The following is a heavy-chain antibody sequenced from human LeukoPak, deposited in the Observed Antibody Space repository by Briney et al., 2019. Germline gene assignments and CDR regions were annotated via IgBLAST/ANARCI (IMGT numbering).Heavy chain of an antibody. V-gene: IGHV3-48*03. Sequence: PGGSLRLSCAASGFTFSSYEMNWVRQAPGKGLEWVSYISSSGSTEYYADSLKGRFTISRDNAKNSLYLQMNSLRAEDTAVYYCARNWGYFDYWGQGTLLTVSS. CDR1: GFTFSSYE. CDR3: ARNWGYFDY. J-gene: IGHJ4*02. CDR2: ISSSGSTE. D-gene: IGHD7-27*01.